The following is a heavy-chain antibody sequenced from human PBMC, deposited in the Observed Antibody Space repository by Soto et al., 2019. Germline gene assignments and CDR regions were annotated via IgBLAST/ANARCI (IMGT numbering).Heavy chain of an antibody. Sequence: QLVQSGAEVKKPGASVRVSCKTSGPTFIAYYIHWVRQAPGQGLEWMGWIDPKSGGTTYEQKFLGRVTMTRDTSINTAYMDLNILTSDDTAVYYCARVSVDVPAWGQGTLITVSS. J-gene: IGHJ4*02. CDR3: ARVSVDVPA. D-gene: IGHD5-12*01. CDR2: IDPKSGGT. CDR1: GPTFIAYY. V-gene: IGHV1-2*02.